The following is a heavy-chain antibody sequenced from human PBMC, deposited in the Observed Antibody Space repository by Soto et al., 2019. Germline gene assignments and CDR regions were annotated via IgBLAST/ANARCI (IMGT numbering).Heavy chain of an antibody. V-gene: IGHV3-30*18. Sequence: GGSLRLSCAASGFTFSSYGMHWVRQAPGKGLEWVAVISYDGSNKYHADSVKGRFTISRDNSKNTLYLQMNSLRAEDTAVYYCAKGSSPHYDSSGFFDYWGQGTLVTVSS. CDR1: GFTFSSYG. CDR3: AKGSSPHYDSSGFFDY. CDR2: ISYDGSNK. J-gene: IGHJ4*02. D-gene: IGHD3-22*01.